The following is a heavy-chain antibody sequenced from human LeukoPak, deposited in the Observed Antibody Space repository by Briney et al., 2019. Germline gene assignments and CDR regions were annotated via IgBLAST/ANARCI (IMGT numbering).Heavy chain of an antibody. CDR2: INPNSGGT. J-gene: IGHJ4*02. V-gene: IGHV1-2*02. Sequence: GASVKVSCKASGYTFTGYYMHWVRQAPGQGLEWMGWINPNSGGTNYAQKFQGRVTMTRDTSISTAYMELSRLRSDDTAVYYCARDRRNGYNRLFVYWGQGTLVTVSS. CDR1: GYTFTGYY. CDR3: ARDRRNGYNRLFVY. D-gene: IGHD5-24*01.